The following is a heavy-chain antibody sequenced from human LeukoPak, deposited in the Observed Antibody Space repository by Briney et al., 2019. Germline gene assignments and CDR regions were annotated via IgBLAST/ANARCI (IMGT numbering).Heavy chain of an antibody. V-gene: IGHV1-8*01. CDR3: VRDRVDRNYYYGMDV. CDR1: GYTSTSYD. J-gene: IGHJ6*02. D-gene: IGHD1-14*01. Sequence: ASVKVSCKASGYTSTSYDIDWVRQATGQGLEWMGWMNPNSGNTGYAQKFQGRVTMTRNTSISTAYMELSSLRSEDTAVYYCVRDRVDRNYYYGMDVWGQGTTVTVSS. CDR2: MNPNSGNT.